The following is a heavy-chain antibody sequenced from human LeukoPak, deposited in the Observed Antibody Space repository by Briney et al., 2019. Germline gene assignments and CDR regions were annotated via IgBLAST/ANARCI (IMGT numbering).Heavy chain of an antibody. CDR3: TRGDFWSNYYFDY. V-gene: IGHV3-49*04. CDR1: GFTFSSYW. CDR2: IRSKAYGGTT. J-gene: IGHJ4*02. Sequence: GGSLRLSCAASGFTFSSYWMSWVRQAPGKGLEWVGFIRSKAYGGTTEYAASVKGRFTISRDDSKSIAYLQMNSLKTEDTAVYYCTRGDFWSNYYFDYWGQGTLVTVSS. D-gene: IGHD3-3*01.